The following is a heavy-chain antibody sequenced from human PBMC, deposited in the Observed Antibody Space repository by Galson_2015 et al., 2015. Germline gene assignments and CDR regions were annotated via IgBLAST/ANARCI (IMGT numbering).Heavy chain of an antibody. D-gene: IGHD5-18*01. Sequence: LSLTCAVSGGSISSGGYSWSWIRQPPGKGLEWIGYIYHSGSTYYNPSLKSRVTISVDRSKNQFSLKLSSVTAADTAVYYCARGSGGYRSGDAFDIWGQGTMVTVSS. J-gene: IGHJ3*02. CDR2: IYHSGST. V-gene: IGHV4-30-2*01. CDR1: GGSISSGGYS. CDR3: ARGSGGYRSGDAFDI.